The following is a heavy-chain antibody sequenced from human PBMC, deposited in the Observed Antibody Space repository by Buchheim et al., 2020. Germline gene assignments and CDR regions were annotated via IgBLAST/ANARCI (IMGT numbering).Heavy chain of an antibody. J-gene: IGHJ4*02. CDR1: GFTFNNAW. Sequence: EVQLVESGGGLVQPGGSLRLSCAASGFTFNNAWMNWVRQAPGKGLEWVGHIKSTADGGTTDYAEPVKGRFTISRDDSEHSVYLQMNSLKTEDTAVYFCSTDNTLVFWGQGTL. CDR2: IKSTADGGTT. V-gene: IGHV3-15*07. CDR3: STDNTLVF.